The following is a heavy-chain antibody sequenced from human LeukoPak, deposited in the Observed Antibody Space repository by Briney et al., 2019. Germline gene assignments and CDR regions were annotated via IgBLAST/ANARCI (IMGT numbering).Heavy chain of an antibody. CDR2: INWNGGST. J-gene: IGHJ4*02. CDR3: ARTKGITGATEPFDY. D-gene: IGHD1-20*01. V-gene: IGHV3-20*01. CDR1: GFTFDDYG. Sequence: GGSLRLSCAASGFTFDDYGMTWVRQAPGKGLEWVSGINWNGGSTGYVDSVKGRFTISRDNAKNSLYLQMNSLRAEDTALYHCARTKGITGATEPFDYWGQGTLVTVSS.